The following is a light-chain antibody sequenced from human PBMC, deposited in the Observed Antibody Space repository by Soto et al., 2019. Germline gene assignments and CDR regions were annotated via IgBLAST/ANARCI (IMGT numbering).Light chain of an antibody. CDR2: DAS. Sequence: DIPMTQSPSTLSASVGDRVTITCRASQSISSWLAWYQKKPGKAPKLLIYDASSLESGVPSRFSGSGTGTEVTLTISNLQPDDFATYYCQQYNSYWTFGQGTKVEIK. V-gene: IGKV1-5*01. CDR1: QSISSW. CDR3: QQYNSYWT. J-gene: IGKJ1*01.